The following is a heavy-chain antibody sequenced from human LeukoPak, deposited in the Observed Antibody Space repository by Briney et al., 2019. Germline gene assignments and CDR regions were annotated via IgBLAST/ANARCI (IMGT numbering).Heavy chain of an antibody. CDR1: GFTFSSYA. J-gene: IGHJ4*02. CDR3: AKGGLYYYDSSGYLDY. Sequence: TGGSLRLSCAASGFTFSSYAMSWVRQAPGKGLEWVSAISGSGGSTYYADSVKGRFTISRDNSKNTLYLQMNSLRAEDTAVYYCAKGGLYYYDSSGYLDYWGQGTLVTVSS. V-gene: IGHV3-23*01. D-gene: IGHD3-22*01. CDR2: ISGSGGST.